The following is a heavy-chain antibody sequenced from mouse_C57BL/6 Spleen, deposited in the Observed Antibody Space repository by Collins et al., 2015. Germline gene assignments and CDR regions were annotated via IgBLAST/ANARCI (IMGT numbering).Heavy chain of an antibody. J-gene: IGHJ4*01. CDR2: IYPGDGDT. CDR3: ARSLSYYDYAMDY. D-gene: IGHD1-1*01. CDR1: GYAFSSSW. V-gene: IGHV1-82*01. Sequence: QVQLQQSGAELVRPGASVKISCKASGYAFSSSWMNWVKQRPGKGLEWIGRIYPGDGDTNYNGKFKGKATLTADKSSSTAYMQLSSLTSEDSVVYFCARSLSYYDYAMDYWGQGTSVTVSS.